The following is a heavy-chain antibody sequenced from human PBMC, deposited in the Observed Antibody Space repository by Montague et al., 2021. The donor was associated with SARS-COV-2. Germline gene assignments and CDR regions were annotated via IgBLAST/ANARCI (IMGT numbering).Heavy chain of an antibody. J-gene: IGHJ4*02. Sequence: SETLSLTCTVSGGSISSPDYYWGWIRRSPGKGLEWIGSISYTGRTYYNPSLRSRVSFSTDRSKNHFSLSLNSVTVADTAVYSCARELPSYCATDKCYPYYFDVWGQGTLVTVSS. D-gene: IGHD2-8*01. CDR2: ISYTGRT. V-gene: IGHV4-39*02. CDR3: ARELPSYCATDKCYPYYFDV. CDR1: GGSISSPDYY.